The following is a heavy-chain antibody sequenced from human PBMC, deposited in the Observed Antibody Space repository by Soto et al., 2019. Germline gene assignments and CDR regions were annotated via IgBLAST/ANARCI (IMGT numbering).Heavy chain of an antibody. CDR1: GFIFSNYV. Sequence: EVQLLESGGGLVQPGGSLRLSCAASGFIFSNYVMSWVRQAPGKGLEFVSAMSGSGGSTYYTDSVKGRFTISRDNSKNTLSLRMSSLRADDTAGYYCGKSVAVGRGDFQHWGQGTLVTVSS. J-gene: IGHJ1*01. D-gene: IGHD3-10*01. CDR2: MSGSGGST. CDR3: GKSVAVGRGDFQH. V-gene: IGHV3-23*01.